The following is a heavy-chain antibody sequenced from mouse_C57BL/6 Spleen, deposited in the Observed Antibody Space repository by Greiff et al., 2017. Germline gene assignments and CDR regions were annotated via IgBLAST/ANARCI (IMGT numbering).Heavy chain of an antibody. V-gene: IGHV5-4*01. Sequence: EVQVVESGGGLVKPGGSLKLSCAASGFTFSSYAMSWVRQTPEKRLEWVATISDGGSYTYYPDNVKGRFTISRDNAKNNLYLQMSHLKSEDTAMYYCAREWGYAMDYWGQGTSVTVSS. J-gene: IGHJ4*01. CDR1: GFTFSSYA. CDR3: AREWGYAMDY. CDR2: ISDGGSYT.